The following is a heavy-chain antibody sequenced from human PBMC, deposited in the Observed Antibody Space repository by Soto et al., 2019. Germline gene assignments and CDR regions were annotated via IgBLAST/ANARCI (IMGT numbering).Heavy chain of an antibody. V-gene: IGHV1-69*12. CDR1: GGTFGNTA. CDR2: IVPLFGTA. D-gene: IGHD3-3*01. CDR3: ARDGDPGSSFWSGPLGGGRFDP. Sequence: QVQLVQSGAEVKEPGSSVNVSCKTSGGTFGNTAVTWVRQVPGQGLEWIGGIVPLFGTANYAQKIRGGVMITADESTGTAYRDLSSQRSDDTAIYYCARDGDPGSSFWSGPLGGGRFDPWGQGTLVTVSS. J-gene: IGHJ5*02.